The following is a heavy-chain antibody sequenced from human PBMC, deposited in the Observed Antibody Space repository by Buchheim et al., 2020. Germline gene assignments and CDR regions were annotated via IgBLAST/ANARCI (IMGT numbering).Heavy chain of an antibody. Sequence: EVQLVESGGGLVQPGGSLRLSCAASGFTFSSYEMNWVRQAPGKGLEWVSYISSSGSTIYYADFVKGRFTISRDNAKNSLYLQMNSLRAEDTAVYYCARVIGLITILGYGMDVWGQGTT. V-gene: IGHV3-48*03. D-gene: IGHD3-3*01. J-gene: IGHJ6*02. CDR1: GFTFSSYE. CDR2: ISSSGSTI. CDR3: ARVIGLITILGYGMDV.